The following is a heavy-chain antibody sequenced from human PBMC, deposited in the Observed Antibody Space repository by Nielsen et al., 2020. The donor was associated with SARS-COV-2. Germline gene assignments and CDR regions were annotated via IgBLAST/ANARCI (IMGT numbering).Heavy chain of an antibody. J-gene: IGHJ5*02. Sequence: GSLRLSCTVSGGSISSYYWSWIRQPPGKGLEWIGYIYYSGSTNYNPSLKSRVTISVDTSKNQFSLKLSSVTAADTAVYYCARGGEDGYNYDWFDPWGQGTLVTVSS. CDR3: ARGGEDGYNYDWFDP. CDR1: GGSISSYY. CDR2: IYYSGST. V-gene: IGHV4-59*01. D-gene: IGHD5-24*01.